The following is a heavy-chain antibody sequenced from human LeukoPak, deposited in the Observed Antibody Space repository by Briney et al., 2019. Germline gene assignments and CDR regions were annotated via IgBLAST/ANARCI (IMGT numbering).Heavy chain of an antibody. CDR3: ARDGLSRGVSDY. V-gene: IGHV3-21*01. J-gene: IGHJ4*02. Sequence: PGGSLRLSCAASGFTFSSYSMNWVRQAPGKGLEWVSSISSSSSYIYYADSVKGRCTISRDNAKNSLYLQMNSLRAEDTAVYYCARDGLSRGVSDYWGQGTLVTVSS. CDR1: GFTFSSYS. D-gene: IGHD3-10*01. CDR2: ISSSSSYI.